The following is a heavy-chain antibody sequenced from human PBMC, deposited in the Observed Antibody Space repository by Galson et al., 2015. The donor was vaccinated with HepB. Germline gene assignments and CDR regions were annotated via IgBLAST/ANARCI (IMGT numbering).Heavy chain of an antibody. CDR1: GFTFSDYY. CDR2: ISSSSSYT. CDR3: ARNRRGWNQLLEGYYYYGMDV. J-gene: IGHJ6*02. V-gene: IGHV3-11*06. Sequence: SLRLSCAASGFTFSDYYMSWIRQAPGKGLEWVSYISSSSSYTNYADSVKGRFTISRDNAKNSLYLQMNSLRAEDTAVYYCARNRRGWNQLLEGYYYYGMDVWGQGTTVTVSS. D-gene: IGHD2-2*01.